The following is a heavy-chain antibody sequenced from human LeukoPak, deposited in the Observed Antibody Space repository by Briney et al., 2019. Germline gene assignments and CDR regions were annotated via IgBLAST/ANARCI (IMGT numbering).Heavy chain of an antibody. J-gene: IGHJ4*02. CDR3: ARQRGAAADY. CDR2: IYYSGST. D-gene: IGHD6-13*01. Sequence: PSETLSLTCTVSGGSISSSSYYWGWIRQPPGKGLEWLGSIYYSGSTYYNPSLKSRVTISVDTSKNQFSLKLSSVTAADTAVYYCARQRGAAADYWGQGTLVTVSS. CDR1: GGSISSSSYY. V-gene: IGHV4-39*01.